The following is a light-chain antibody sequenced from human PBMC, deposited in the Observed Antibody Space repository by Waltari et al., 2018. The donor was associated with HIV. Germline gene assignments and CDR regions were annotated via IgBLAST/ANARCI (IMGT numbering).Light chain of an antibody. V-gene: IGLV2-14*03. CDR3: SSYTANSRI. CDR2: DVS. J-gene: IGLJ2*01. CDR1: SSDVGGHHS. Sequence: QSALTQPASVSGSLGQSITISCTGTSSDVGGHHSVSWYQQHPGKAPKLLISDVSNRPPGVSNRFSGSKSGNTASLTISGLQAEDEADYYCSSYTANSRIFGGGTRLTVL.